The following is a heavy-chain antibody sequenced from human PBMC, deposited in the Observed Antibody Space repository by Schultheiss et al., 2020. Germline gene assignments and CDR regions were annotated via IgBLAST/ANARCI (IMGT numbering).Heavy chain of an antibody. J-gene: IGHJ4*02. CDR3: ARDRGAFDY. D-gene: IGHD3-16*01. Sequence: GGSLRLSCTTSGITFRNYWMTWVRQAPGKGLEWVAVISYDGSNKYYADSVKGRFTISRDNSKNTLYLQMNSLRAEDTAVYYCARDRGAFDYWGQGTLVT. V-gene: IGHV3-30-3*01. CDR1: GITFRNYW. CDR2: ISYDGSNK.